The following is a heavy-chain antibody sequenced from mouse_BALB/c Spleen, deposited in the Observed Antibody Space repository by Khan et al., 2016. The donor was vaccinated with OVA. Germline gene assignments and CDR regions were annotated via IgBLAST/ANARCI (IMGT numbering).Heavy chain of an antibody. CDR2: IFPGTGTT. J-gene: IGHJ3*01. V-gene: IGHV1S132*01. Sequence: QVQLKESGAELVKPGASVKLSCKTSGYTFTNYWIQWVKQRPGQGLGWIGEIFPGTGTTYYNENFKAKATLTIDTSSSTAYMHLSSLTSEDSAVYFCARGDFGNYEFAYWGQGTLVTVSA. D-gene: IGHD2-1*01. CDR3: ARGDFGNYEFAY. CDR1: GYTFTNYW.